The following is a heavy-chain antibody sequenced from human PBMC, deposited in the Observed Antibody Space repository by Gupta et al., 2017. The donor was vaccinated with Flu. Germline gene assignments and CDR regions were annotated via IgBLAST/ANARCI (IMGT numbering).Heavy chain of an antibody. J-gene: IGHJ4*02. V-gene: IGHV3-48*01. CDR2: ISTSSSTI. CDR3: ARRDSGYELDY. D-gene: IGHD5-12*01. Sequence: CVRQAPGKGLERVSYISTSSSTIYYADSVKGRFTISRDNAKNSLYLQMNSLRAEDTAVYYCARRDSGYELDYWGQGTLVTVSS.